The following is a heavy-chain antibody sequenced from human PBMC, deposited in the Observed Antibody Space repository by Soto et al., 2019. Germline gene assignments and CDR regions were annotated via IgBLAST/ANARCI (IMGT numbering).Heavy chain of an antibody. CDR3: AKSPRIQLWPGGNWFDP. CDR2: ISGSGGST. D-gene: IGHD5-18*01. CDR1: GFTFSSYA. Sequence: SGGSLRLSCAASGFTFSSYAMSWVRQAPGKGLEWVSAISGSGGSTYYADSVKGRFTISRDNSKNTLYLQMNSLRAEDTAVYYCAKSPRIQLWPGGNWFDPWGQGTLVTVSS. J-gene: IGHJ5*02. V-gene: IGHV3-23*01.